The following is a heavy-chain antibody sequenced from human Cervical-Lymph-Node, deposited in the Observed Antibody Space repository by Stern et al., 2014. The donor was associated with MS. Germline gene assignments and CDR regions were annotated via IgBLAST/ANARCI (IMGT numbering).Heavy chain of an antibody. CDR1: GGSISSYY. V-gene: IGHV4-59*01. CDR2: IYYSGST. Sequence: QVQLQESGPGLVKPSETLSLTCTVSGGSISSYYWSWIRQPPGKGLEWIGYIYYSGSTNYNPSLKSRVTISVDTSKNQFSLKLSSVTAADTAVYYCARGATQAFDHWGQGTLVTVSS. J-gene: IGHJ5*02. CDR3: ARGATQAFDH.